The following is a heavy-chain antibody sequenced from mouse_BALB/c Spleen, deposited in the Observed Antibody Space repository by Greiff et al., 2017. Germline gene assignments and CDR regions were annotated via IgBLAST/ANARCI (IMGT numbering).Heavy chain of an antibody. D-gene: IGHD1-1*01. V-gene: IGHV1S81*02. Sequence: QVQLKQSGAELVKPGASVKLSCKASGYTFTSYYMYWVKQRPGQGLEWIGEINPSNGGTNFNEKFKSKATLTVDKSSSTAYMQLSSLTSEDSAVYYCTRRYYYGSSYYAMDYWGQGTSVTVSS. CDR1: GYTFTSYY. J-gene: IGHJ4*01. CDR2: INPSNGGT. CDR3: TRRYYYGSSYYAMDY.